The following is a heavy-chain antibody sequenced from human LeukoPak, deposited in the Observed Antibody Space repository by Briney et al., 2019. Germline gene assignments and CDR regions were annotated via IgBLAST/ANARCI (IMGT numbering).Heavy chain of an antibody. CDR2: IKQDGSEK. D-gene: IGHD6-19*01. V-gene: IGHV3-7*01. J-gene: IGHJ4*02. CDR1: GFTFRRYW. Sequence: GWSLRLSCAASGFTFRRYWLRWVRQAPGKGLEGVANIKQDGSEKYYVDSVKGRFTISRDNAKNSLYLQMNSLRAEDTAVYYCARVSSGPQDYWGQGTLVTVSS. CDR3: ARVSSGPQDY.